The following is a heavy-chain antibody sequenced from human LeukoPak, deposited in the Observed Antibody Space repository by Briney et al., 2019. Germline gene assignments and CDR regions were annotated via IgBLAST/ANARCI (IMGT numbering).Heavy chain of an antibody. Sequence: SETLSLTCTVSGYSISSGYYWGWIRPPPGKGLEWIGSIYHSGSTYYNPSLESRVTISVDTSKNQFSLKLSSVTAADTAVYYCAREVVVPAASDAFDIWGQGTLVTVSS. J-gene: IGHJ3*02. CDR2: IYHSGST. CDR1: GYSISSGYY. CDR3: AREVVVPAASDAFDI. D-gene: IGHD2-2*01. V-gene: IGHV4-38-2*02.